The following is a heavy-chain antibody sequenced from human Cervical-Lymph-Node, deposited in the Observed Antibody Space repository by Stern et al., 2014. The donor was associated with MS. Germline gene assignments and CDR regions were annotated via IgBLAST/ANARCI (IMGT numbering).Heavy chain of an antibody. CDR3: AHRRGAPNYQY. Sequence: ESGPTLVKPTETLRLTCTFSGFSLRTNGVAGGWIRQTPGKDLEFLAPNYWDGYKPYHPSLKPKLTIPTTPSQSQVVLTMTNIEYFDTATYYCAHRRGAPNYQYWGQGTLVTVSS. J-gene: IGHJ4*02. CDR2: NYWDGYK. D-gene: IGHD1-7*01. CDR1: GFSLRTNGVA. V-gene: IGHV2-5*02.